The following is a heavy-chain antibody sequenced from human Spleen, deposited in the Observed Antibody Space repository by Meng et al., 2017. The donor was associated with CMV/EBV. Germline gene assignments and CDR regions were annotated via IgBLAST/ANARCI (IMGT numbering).Heavy chain of an antibody. CDR2: ISYDENNK. D-gene: IGHD2/OR15-2a*01. Sequence: GESLKISCAASGFVFSSYGMNWVRQAPGKGLEWVAVISYDENNKYYAESVKGRFTISRDNSQNTLFLHMTSLRGEDTAVYFCARESEYSPPYGMDVWGQGTRVTVS. CDR3: ARESEYSPPYGMDV. V-gene: IGHV3-30*03. J-gene: IGHJ6*02. CDR1: GFVFSSYG.